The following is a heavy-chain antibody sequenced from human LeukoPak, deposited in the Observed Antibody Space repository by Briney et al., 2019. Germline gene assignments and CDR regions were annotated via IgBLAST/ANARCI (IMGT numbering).Heavy chain of an antibody. D-gene: IGHD6-13*01. Sequence: SETLSLTCAVYGGSFSGYYWSWVRQPPGKGLEWIGEINHSGSTNYNPSLKGRVTISVDTSKNQFSLKLSSVTAADTAVYYCARRFGYSSSWYYYYYGMDVWGQGTTVTVSS. J-gene: IGHJ6*02. V-gene: IGHV4-34*01. CDR1: GGSFSGYY. CDR2: INHSGST. CDR3: ARRFGYSSSWYYYYYGMDV.